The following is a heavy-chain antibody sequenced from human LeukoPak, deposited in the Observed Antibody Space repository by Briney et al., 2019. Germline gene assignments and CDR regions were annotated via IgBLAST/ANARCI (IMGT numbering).Heavy chain of an antibody. J-gene: IGHJ4*02. Sequence: GESLKISCKGSGYSFTSYWIGWVRQMPGKGLEWMGIIYPTDSDTTYSASFQGQVTISADKSISTAYLQWGSLKASDTAMYYCARTLPGDFDYWGQGTLVTVSS. CDR1: GYSFTSYW. V-gene: IGHV5-51*01. CDR3: ARTLPGDFDY. D-gene: IGHD7-27*01. CDR2: IYPTDSDT.